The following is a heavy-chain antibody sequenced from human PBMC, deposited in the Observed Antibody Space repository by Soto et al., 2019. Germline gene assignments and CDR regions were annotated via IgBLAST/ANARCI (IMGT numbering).Heavy chain of an antibody. J-gene: IGHJ2*01. CDR2: MYYSGST. V-gene: IGHV4-31*03. D-gene: IGHD2-15*01. CDR3: ARYRYCSGGSCYGDWYFDL. Sequence: QVQLQESGPGLVKPSQTLSLTCTVSGGSISSGGYYWSWIRQHPGKGLEWIGYMYYSGSTYYNPSLKSRVTISVDTSKNQFSLKLSSVTAADTAVYYCARYRYCSGGSCYGDWYFDLWGRGTLVTVSS. CDR1: GGSISSGGYY.